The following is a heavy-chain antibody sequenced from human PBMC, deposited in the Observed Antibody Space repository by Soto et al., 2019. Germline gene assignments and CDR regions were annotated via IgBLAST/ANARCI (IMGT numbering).Heavy chain of an antibody. CDR1: GFTFSSYG. CDR2: IWYDGSNK. V-gene: IGHV3-33*01. D-gene: IGHD3-10*01. J-gene: IGHJ5*02. Sequence: QVQLVESGGGVVQPGRSLRLSCAASGFTFSSYGMHWVRQAPGKGLEWVAVIWYDGSNKYYADSVKGRFTISRDNSKNTLYLQMNSLRAEDTAVYYCARDRAMSGSGTTRNWFDPWGQGTLVTVSS. CDR3: ARDRAMSGSGTTRNWFDP.